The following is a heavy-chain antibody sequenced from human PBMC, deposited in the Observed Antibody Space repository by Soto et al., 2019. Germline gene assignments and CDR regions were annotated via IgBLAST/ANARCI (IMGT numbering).Heavy chain of an antibody. Sequence: SLLLSCAASGFTFSSYAMHWVRQAPGKGLEWVAVISYDGSNKYYADSVKGRFTISRDNSKNTLYLQMNSLRAEDTAVYYCARENYVYYYYGMDVWGQGTTVTVSS. CDR2: ISYDGSNK. V-gene: IGHV3-30-3*01. D-gene: IGHD1-7*01. J-gene: IGHJ6*02. CDR1: GFTFSSYA. CDR3: ARENYVYYYYGMDV.